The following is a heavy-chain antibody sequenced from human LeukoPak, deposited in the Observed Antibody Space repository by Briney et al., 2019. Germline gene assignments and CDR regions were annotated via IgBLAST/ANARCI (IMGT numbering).Heavy chain of an antibody. V-gene: IGHV3-23*01. CDR1: GFTFSSYA. CDR3: AKVATKGNYYDSSGYSLDY. D-gene: IGHD3-22*01. Sequence: GGSLRPSCAASGFTFSSYAMGWVRQAPGKGLEWVSHISGSGDSTYYADSVKGRFTISRDNSKNTLYLQMNSLRAEDTAVFYCAKVATKGNYYDSSGYSLDYWGQGTLVTVSS. CDR2: ISGSGDST. J-gene: IGHJ4*02.